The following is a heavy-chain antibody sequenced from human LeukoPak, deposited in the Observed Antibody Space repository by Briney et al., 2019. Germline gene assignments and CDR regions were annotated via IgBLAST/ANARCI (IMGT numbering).Heavy chain of an antibody. CDR2: INHSGST. J-gene: IGHJ3*02. Sequence: SETLSLTCAVYGGSFSGYCWSWIRQPPGKGLEWIGEINHSGSTNYNPSLKSRVTISVDTSKNQFSLKLSSVTAADTAVYYCARYDFRDGSHDAFDIWGQGTMVTVSS. CDR3: ARYDFRDGSHDAFDI. D-gene: IGHD3-3*01. V-gene: IGHV4-34*01. CDR1: GGSFSGYC.